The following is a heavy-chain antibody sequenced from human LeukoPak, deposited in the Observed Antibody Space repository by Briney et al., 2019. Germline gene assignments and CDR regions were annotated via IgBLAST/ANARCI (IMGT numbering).Heavy chain of an antibody. CDR1: GFTFRNYG. Sequence: GRSLRLSCTASGFTFRNYGMHWVRQAPGKGLEWVALIWYDESKRYYADSLKGRFTISRDNFGNTVYLQMNSLRADDTAVYFCARDLWLRFSDWFYGMDVWGKGTTVIVSS. V-gene: IGHV3-33*01. D-gene: IGHD3-9*01. J-gene: IGHJ6*04. CDR2: IWYDESKR. CDR3: ARDLWLRFSDWFYGMDV.